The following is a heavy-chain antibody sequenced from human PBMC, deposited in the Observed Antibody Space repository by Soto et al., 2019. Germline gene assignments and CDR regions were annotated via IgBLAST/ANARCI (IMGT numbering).Heavy chain of an antibody. Sequence: QVQLVESGGGVVQPGRSLRLSCAASGFTFSSYGMHWVRQAPGKGLEWVAVISYDGSNKYYADSVKGRFTISRDNSKNTLYLQMNSLRAEDTAVYYCAKDRDYCFDYWGQGTLVTVSS. CDR3: AKDRDYCFDY. D-gene: IGHD4-17*01. CDR2: ISYDGSNK. J-gene: IGHJ4*02. V-gene: IGHV3-30*18. CDR1: GFTFSSYG.